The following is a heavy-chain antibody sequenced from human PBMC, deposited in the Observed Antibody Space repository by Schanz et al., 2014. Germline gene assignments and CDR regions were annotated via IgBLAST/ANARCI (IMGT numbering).Heavy chain of an antibody. V-gene: IGHV1-3*01. CDR1: GYTFTSYS. Sequence: QVQLVQSGAEVKKPGASVKVSCKASGYTFTSYSIHWVRQAPGQGLEWMGWINVGNGNMKYSQKFQGRVTITRDTSASTAYMELTSLRSEDTAVYFCARGKFFLLRWGQGTLVTVSS. CDR3: ARGKFFLLR. D-gene: IGHD1-26*01. CDR2: INVGNGNM. J-gene: IGHJ4*02.